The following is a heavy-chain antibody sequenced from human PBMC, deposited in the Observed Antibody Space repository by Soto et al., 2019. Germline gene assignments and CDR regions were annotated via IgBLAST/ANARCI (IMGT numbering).Heavy chain of an antibody. CDR3: AREVVGYYYDSSGYGDY. CDR2: INPNSGGT. V-gene: IGHV1-2*02. J-gene: IGHJ4*02. CDR1: GYTFTGYY. D-gene: IGHD3-22*01. Sequence: ASVKVSCKASGYTFTGYYMHWVRQAPGQGLEWMGWINPNSGGTNYAQKFQGRVTMTRDTSISTAYMELSRLRSDDTAAYYCAREVVGYYYDSSGYGDYWGQGTLVTVSS.